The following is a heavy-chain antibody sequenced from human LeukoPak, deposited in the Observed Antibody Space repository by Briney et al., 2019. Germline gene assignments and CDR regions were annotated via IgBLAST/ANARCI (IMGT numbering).Heavy chain of an antibody. CDR1: AYSISDGYF. V-gene: IGHV4-38-2*01. CDR2: IYHSGST. CDR3: ARGVIAVAQFDY. D-gene: IGHD6-19*01. Sequence: SETLSLTCAVSAYSISDGYFWAGIRQPPGKGLEWIGSIYHSGSTYYSPSLKSRVTISVDTSKNQFSLKLNSVTAADTAVYYCARGVIAVAQFDYWGQGTLVTVSS. J-gene: IGHJ4*02.